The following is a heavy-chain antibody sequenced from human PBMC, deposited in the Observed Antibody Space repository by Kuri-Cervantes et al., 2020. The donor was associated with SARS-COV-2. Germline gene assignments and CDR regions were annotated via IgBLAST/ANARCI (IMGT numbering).Heavy chain of an antibody. CDR2: VYYDGST. CDR3: ARHPRNTGMDV. CDR1: DSSISNSSYY. Sequence: ESLKISCSVSDSSISNSSYYCALIRHPPGKGSEWIGSVYYDGSTYYTPSLKSRVTISVDTSKTQFSLKVSSVTAAGTAVYYCARHPRNTGMDVWGQGTTVTVSS. D-gene: IGHD1/OR15-1a*01. V-gene: IGHV4-39*01. J-gene: IGHJ6*02.